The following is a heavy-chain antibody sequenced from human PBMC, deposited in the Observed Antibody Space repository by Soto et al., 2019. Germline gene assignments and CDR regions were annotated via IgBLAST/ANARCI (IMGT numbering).Heavy chain of an antibody. Sequence: SETLSLTCAVYGGSISSGDYSWSWIRQPPGKGLEWTGYIYYSGSTYYNPSLKSRVTISVDTSKNQFSLKLSSVTAADTAVYYCARDSSTSPNWFDPWGQGTLVTVSS. D-gene: IGHD2-2*01. J-gene: IGHJ5*02. CDR2: IYYSGST. CDR1: GGSISSGDYS. CDR3: ARDSSTSPNWFDP. V-gene: IGHV4-30-4*01.